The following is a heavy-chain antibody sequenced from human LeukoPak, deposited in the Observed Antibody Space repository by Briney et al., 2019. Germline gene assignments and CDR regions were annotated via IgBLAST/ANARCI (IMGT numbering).Heavy chain of an antibody. Sequence: SETLSLTCTVSGASISSYYWSWIRQPPGKGLEWIGYIYTSGSTNYNPSLKSRVTISVDTSKNQFSLKLSSVTAADTAVYYCARQTRSGWYWFDPWGQGTLVTVSS. CDR1: GASISSYY. J-gene: IGHJ5*02. CDR3: ARQTRSGWYWFDP. CDR2: IYTSGST. V-gene: IGHV4-4*09. D-gene: IGHD6-19*01.